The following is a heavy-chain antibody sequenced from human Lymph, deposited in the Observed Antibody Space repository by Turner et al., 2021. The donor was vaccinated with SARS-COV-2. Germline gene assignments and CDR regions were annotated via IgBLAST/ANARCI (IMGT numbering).Heavy chain of an antibody. D-gene: IGHD6-19*01. CDR3: ATDRSSGWPHYYYYTMDV. CDR1: GYTLTELS. J-gene: IGHJ6*02. Sequence: QVQLVQSGAEVKKPGASVKVSCKVSGYTLTELSMHWVRQAPGKGLEGMGGFDPEDGKTIYAQKFQGRVTMTEDTSTDTAYMELSSLRSEDTAVYYCATDRSSGWPHYYYYTMDVWGQGTTVTVSS. V-gene: IGHV1-24*01. CDR2: FDPEDGKT.